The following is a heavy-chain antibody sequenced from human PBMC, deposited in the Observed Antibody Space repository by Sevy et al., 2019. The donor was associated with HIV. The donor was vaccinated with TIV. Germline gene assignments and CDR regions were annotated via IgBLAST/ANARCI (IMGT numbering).Heavy chain of an antibody. CDR3: TRGLATADTPEYYFDY. J-gene: IGHJ4*02. CDR1: GFTFGDYA. V-gene: IGHV3-49*03. D-gene: IGHD5-12*01. CDR2: IRRNSHEPYGGTT. Sequence: GSLRLSWTSSGFTFGDYAMSWFRQAPGKGLEWVAFIRRNSHEPYGGTTEYAASVKGRFTISRDDSKSIAYLQMNSLKTEDTAVYYCTRGLATADTPEYYFDYWGQGILVTVSS.